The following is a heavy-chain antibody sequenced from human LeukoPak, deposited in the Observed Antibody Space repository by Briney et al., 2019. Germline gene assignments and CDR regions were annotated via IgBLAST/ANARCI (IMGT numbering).Heavy chain of an antibody. V-gene: IGHV3-23*01. D-gene: IGHD3-3*01. CDR1: GFTFSSYA. CDR3: ARDERLLSFLK. Sequence: GGSLRLSCAASGFTFSSYAMSWVRQAPGKGLEWVSAISGSGGSTYYADSVKGRFTISRDNSKNTLYLQMNILRAEDTAIYYCARDERLLSFLKWGQGTLVTVSS. CDR2: ISGSGGST. J-gene: IGHJ4*02.